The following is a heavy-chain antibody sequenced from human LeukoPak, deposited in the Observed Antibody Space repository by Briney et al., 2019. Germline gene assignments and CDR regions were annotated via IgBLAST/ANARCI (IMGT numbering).Heavy chain of an antibody. D-gene: IGHD6-13*01. CDR1: GYTFTGYY. CDR2: INPNSGGT. CDR3: ARDGYSSSWHFDY. V-gene: IGHV1-2*02. Sequence: GASVKVSCKASGYTFTGYYMHWVRQAPGQGLEWMGWINPNSGGTNYAQKFQGRVTMTRDTSISTAHMELSRLRSDDTAVYYCARDGYSSSWHFDYWGQGTLVTVS. J-gene: IGHJ4*02.